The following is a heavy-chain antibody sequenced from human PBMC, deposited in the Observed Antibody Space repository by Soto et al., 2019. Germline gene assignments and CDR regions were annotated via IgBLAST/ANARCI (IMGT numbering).Heavy chain of an antibody. CDR3: ARGGISHWAYFYYMDV. V-gene: IGHV4-34*01. D-gene: IGHD2-21*01. CDR1: GGYLSDYC. CDR2: INHLGSI. Sequence: SETMSVTCVVAGGYLSDYCWSWIRQPIGMALEWIGEINHLGSINYNPSLKSRVTMSVDTSKNQFSLTLNSVTAADTATYYCARGGISHWAYFYYMDVWDRGTTVTVSS. J-gene: IGHJ6*03.